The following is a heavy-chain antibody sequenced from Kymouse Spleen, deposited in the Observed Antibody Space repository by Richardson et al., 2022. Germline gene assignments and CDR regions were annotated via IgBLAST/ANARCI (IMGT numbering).Heavy chain of an antibody. J-gene: IGHJ6*02. V-gene: IGHV3-30*18. D-gene: IGHD3-10*01. CDR1: GFTFSSYG. CDR3: AKGGLLWFGESSHYYYYGMDV. Sequence: QVQLVESGGGVVQPGRSLRLSCAASGFTFSSYGMHWVRQAPGKGLEWVAVISYDGSNKYYADSVKGRFTISRDNSKNTLYLQMNSLRAEDTAVYYCAKGGLLWFGESSHYYYYGMDVWGQGTTVTVSS. CDR2: ISYDGSNK.